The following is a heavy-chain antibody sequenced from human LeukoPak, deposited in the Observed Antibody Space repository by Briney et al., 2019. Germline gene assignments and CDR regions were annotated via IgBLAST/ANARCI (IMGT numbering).Heavy chain of an antibody. CDR3: AAPEVPAATYYFDY. J-gene: IGHJ4*02. CDR2: IRYDGSNK. V-gene: IGHV3-30*02. D-gene: IGHD2-2*01. Sequence: GGSLRLSCAASGFTFSTYGMHWVRQAPGKGLEWVAFIRYDGSNKYYADSVKGRFTISRDNSKNTVYLQMNSLRAEDTAVYYCAAPEVPAATYYFDYWGQGTLVTVSS. CDR1: GFTFSTYG.